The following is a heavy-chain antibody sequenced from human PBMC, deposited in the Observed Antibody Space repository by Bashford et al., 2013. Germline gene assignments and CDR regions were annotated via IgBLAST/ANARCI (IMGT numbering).Heavy chain of an antibody. V-gene: IGHV1-2*02. J-gene: IGHJ6*02. CDR2: INPNTGGT. Sequence: VASVKVSCKASGYTFTGYYMHWVRQAPGQGLEWMGWINPNTGGTKYAQKFQDRITMTRDTSISTVYMELSNLRSDDTAVYYCTKDLDGSNGFLPYGMHVWGRGTTVTVSS. CDR1: GYTFTGYY. CDR3: TKDLDGSNGFLPYGMHV. D-gene: IGHD3-22*01.